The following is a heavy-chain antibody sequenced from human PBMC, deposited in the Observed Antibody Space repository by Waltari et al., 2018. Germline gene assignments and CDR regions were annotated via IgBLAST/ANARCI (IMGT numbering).Heavy chain of an antibody. J-gene: IGHJ5*02. CDR1: GYTFTGYY. Sequence: QVQLVQSGAEVKKPGASVKVSCKASGYTFTGYYMHWVRQAPGQGLEWMGRINPNSGGTNYAQKFQGRVTMPGDTSSSTAYMELRRLRSDDTAVYYCARARVAGKGNWFDPWGQGTLVTVSS. V-gene: IGHV1-2*06. CDR3: ARARVAGKGNWFDP. CDR2: INPNSGGT. D-gene: IGHD6-19*01.